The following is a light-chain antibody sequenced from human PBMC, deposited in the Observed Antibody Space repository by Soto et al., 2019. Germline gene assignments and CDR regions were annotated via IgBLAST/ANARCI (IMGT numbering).Light chain of an antibody. CDR3: QQYNSYST. Sequence: IQMTQSPSALSASVGGRVTSTCRASQSISSWLAWYQQKPGKAPKLLIYKASSLESGVPSRFSGSGSGTEFTLTISSLQPDDFATYYCQQYNSYSTFGQGTKVDIK. CDR2: KAS. V-gene: IGKV1-5*03. CDR1: QSISSW. J-gene: IGKJ1*01.